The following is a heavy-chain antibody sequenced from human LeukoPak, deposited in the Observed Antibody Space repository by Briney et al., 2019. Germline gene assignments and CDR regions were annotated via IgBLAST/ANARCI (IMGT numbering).Heavy chain of an antibody. D-gene: IGHD6-19*01. CDR2: IKQDGSEK. V-gene: IGHV3-7*01. J-gene: IGHJ3*02. Sequence: GGSLRLSCAASGFTFSSYWMSWVRQAPGKGLEWVANIKQDGSEKYYVDSVKGRFTISRDNAKNSLYLQMNSLRAEDTAVYYCARPIAGYSSGPSAFDIWGQGTTVTVSS. CDR1: GFTFSSYW. CDR3: ARPIAGYSSGPSAFDI.